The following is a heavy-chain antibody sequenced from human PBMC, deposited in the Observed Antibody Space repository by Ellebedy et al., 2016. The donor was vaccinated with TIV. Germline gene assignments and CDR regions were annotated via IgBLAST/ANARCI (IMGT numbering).Heavy chain of an antibody. D-gene: IGHD3-10*01. J-gene: IGHJ3*02. Sequence: GESLKISCKGSGYSFVSYWIGWVRQMPGKGLEWMGIIYPGDSETRYSPSLQGQVTISVDKSVTTAYLQWSSLKASDTAMYYCARREARGDAFDIWGQGTMVTVSS. CDR3: ARREARGDAFDI. CDR1: GYSFVSYW. V-gene: IGHV5-51*01. CDR2: IYPGDSET.